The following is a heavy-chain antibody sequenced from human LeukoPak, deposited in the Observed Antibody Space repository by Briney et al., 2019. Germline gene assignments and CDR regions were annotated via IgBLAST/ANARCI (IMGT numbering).Heavy chain of an antibody. D-gene: IGHD3-10*01. CDR2: ISWNSGSI. V-gene: IGHV3-9*01. Sequence: GGSLRLSCAASGFTFDDYAMHWVRQAPGKGLEWVSGISWNSGSIGYADSVKGRLTISRDNAKNSLYLQMDSLRAEDTALYYCAKDGGSGVGEFLYFDYWGQGTLVTVSS. J-gene: IGHJ4*02. CDR3: AKDGGSGVGEFLYFDY. CDR1: GFTFDDYA.